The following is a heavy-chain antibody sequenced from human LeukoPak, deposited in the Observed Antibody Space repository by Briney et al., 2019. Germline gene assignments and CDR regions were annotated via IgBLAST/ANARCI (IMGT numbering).Heavy chain of an antibody. D-gene: IGHD6-13*01. V-gene: IGHV3-20*04. CDR1: GFTFDDYG. Sequence: GGSLRLSCAASGFTFDDYGMSWVRQAPGKGLEWVSGINWNGGSTGYADSVKGRFTISRDNAKNSLYVQMNSLRAEDTALYYCARYVGSGYSSSWLDYWGQGTLVTVSS. CDR3: ARYVGSGYSSSWLDY. J-gene: IGHJ4*02. CDR2: INWNGGST.